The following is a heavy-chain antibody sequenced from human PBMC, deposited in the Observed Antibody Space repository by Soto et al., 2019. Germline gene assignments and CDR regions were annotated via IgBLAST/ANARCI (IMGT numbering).Heavy chain of an antibody. CDR2: IGTAGDT. Sequence: LRLSYAASGFTFSSYDMHWVRQATGKGLEWVSAIGTAGDTYYPGSVKGRFTISRENAKNSLYLQMNSLRAGDTAVYYCARGDSSGYFVYWGQGTLVTVSS. CDR3: ARGDSSGYFVY. CDR1: GFTFSSYD. D-gene: IGHD3-22*01. J-gene: IGHJ4*02. V-gene: IGHV3-13*04.